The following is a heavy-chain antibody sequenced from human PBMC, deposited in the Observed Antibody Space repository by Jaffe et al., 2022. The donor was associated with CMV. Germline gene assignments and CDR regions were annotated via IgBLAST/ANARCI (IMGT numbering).Heavy chain of an antibody. D-gene: IGHD6-25*01. V-gene: IGHV3-23*01. CDR2: ISGNGGST. J-gene: IGHJ6*02. CDR1: GFTFSNYA. Sequence: EVQLLESGGGFVQPGGSLRLSCAASGFTFSNYAMTWVRQAPGKGLEWVSSISGNGGSTYYADSVNGRFTISRDNSKNTLFLQMSSLRVEDTAIYYCARDSFGYPGSGGMDVWGQGTTVTVSS. CDR3: ARDSFGYPGSGGMDV.